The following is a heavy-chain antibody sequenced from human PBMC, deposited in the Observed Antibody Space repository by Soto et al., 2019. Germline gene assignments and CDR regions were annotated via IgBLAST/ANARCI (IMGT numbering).Heavy chain of an antibody. J-gene: IGHJ6*02. V-gene: IGHV1-24*01. CDR3: ATSSPIAAAGRYYYGMDV. D-gene: IGHD6-13*01. CDR1: GYTLTELS. Sequence: ASVKVSCKVSGYTLTELSMHWVRQAPGKGLEWMGGFDPEDGETIYAQKFQGRVTMTEDTSTDTAYMELSGLRSEDTAVYYCATSSPIAAAGRYYYGMDVWGQGTTVTVSS. CDR2: FDPEDGET.